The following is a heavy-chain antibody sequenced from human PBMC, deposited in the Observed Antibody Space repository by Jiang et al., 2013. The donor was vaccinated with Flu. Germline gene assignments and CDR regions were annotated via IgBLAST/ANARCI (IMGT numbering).Heavy chain of an antibody. V-gene: IGHV1-18*01. CDR3: ARDKVYDFWSGWYYYGMDV. J-gene: IGHJ6*02. Sequence: AEVKKPGASVKVSCKASGYTFTSYGISWVRQAPGQGLEWMGWISAYNGNTNYAQKLQGRVTMTTDTSTSTAYMELRSLRSDDTAVYYCARDKVYDFWSGWYYYGMDVWGQGTTVTVSS. CDR1: GYTFTSYG. CDR2: ISAYNGNT. D-gene: IGHD3-3*01.